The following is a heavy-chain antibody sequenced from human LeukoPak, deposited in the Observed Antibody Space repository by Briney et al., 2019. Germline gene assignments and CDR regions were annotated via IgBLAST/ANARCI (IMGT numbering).Heavy chain of an antibody. CDR1: GGPISSYY. Sequence: SETLSLTCTVSGGPISSYYWSWIRQPPGKGLEWIGYIHYSGGITYYNPSLKSRVTISVDTSKNQFSLSLSSVTAADTAVYYCARHRAGAAAGIHYYYYGMDVWGQGTTVTVSS. CDR2: IHYSGGIT. D-gene: IGHD6-13*01. J-gene: IGHJ6*02. CDR3: ARHRAGAAAGIHYYYYGMDV. V-gene: IGHV4-59*08.